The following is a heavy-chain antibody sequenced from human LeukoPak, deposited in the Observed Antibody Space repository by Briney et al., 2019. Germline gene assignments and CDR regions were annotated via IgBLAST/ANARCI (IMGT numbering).Heavy chain of an antibody. Sequence: GGSLRLSCAASGYTFSHYSVNWIRQAPGKGLEWVSSISSTSDYIYYADSVKGRFTISRDNTKSSLYLQMNSLRAEDTAVYYCVSGNDPDSAWENYRLDAFDIWGQGTTVIVSS. V-gene: IGHV3-21*01. CDR1: GYTFSHYS. CDR2: ISSTSDYI. J-gene: IGHJ3*02. D-gene: IGHD3-16*02. CDR3: VSGNDPDSAWENYRLDAFDI.